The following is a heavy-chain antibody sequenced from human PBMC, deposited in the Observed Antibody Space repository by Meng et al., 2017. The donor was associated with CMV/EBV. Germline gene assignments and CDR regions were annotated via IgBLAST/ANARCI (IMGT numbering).Heavy chain of an antibody. D-gene: IGHD3-10*01. V-gene: IGHV3-30*02. CDR1: GFTFSSYG. Sequence: GESLKISCAASGFTFSSYGMHWVRQAPGKGLEWVAFIRYDGSNKYYADSVKGRFTISRDNSKNTLYLQMNSLRAEDTAVYYCARDRGYYGSGSYGDYWGQGTLVTVSS. CDR2: IRYDGSNK. J-gene: IGHJ4*02. CDR3: ARDRGYYGSGSYGDY.